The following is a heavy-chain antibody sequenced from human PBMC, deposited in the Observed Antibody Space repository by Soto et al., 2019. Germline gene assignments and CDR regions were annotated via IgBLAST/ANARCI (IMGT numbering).Heavy chain of an antibody. CDR2: IYSDGST. CDR1: GYTVNSNY. D-gene: IGHD3-9*01. J-gene: IGHJ4*02. V-gene: IGHV3-66*01. CDR3: ATLTKYDILTGFYPC. Sequence: GGSLRLSCAASGYTVNSNYMSWVRQAPGKGLEWVSVIYSDGSTYYADSVKGRFIISRDNSNNTLYFQMNSLRAEDTAVYYCATLTKYDILTGFYPCWGQGTLVTVSS.